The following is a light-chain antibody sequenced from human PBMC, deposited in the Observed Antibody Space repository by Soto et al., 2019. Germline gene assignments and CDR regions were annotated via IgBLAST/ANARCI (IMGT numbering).Light chain of an antibody. J-gene: IGKJ1*01. CDR1: QGIRSE. Sequence: IQMTQSPSSLSASVGDRVTITCRASQGIRSELGWYQQKPGKAPKLLIYGASSLKSGVPSRFSGSGSGTEFTLTISSLQPDDFATYYCQQYNTYSAFGQGTKVDI. CDR3: QQYNTYSA. V-gene: IGKV1-17*01. CDR2: GAS.